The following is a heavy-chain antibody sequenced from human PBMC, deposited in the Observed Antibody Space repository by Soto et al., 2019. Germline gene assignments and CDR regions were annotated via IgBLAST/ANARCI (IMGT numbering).Heavy chain of an antibody. J-gene: IGHJ3*02. CDR2: ISYDGSNK. D-gene: IGHD3-22*01. V-gene: IGHV3-30-3*01. CDR1: GFTFSSYA. CDR3: ARDFYDSSVII. Sequence: GGSLRLSCAASGFTFSSYAMHWVRQAPGKGLEWVAVISYDGSNKYYADSVKGRFTISRDNSKNTLYLQMNSLRAEDTAVYYCARDFYDSSVIIWGQGTMVTVSS.